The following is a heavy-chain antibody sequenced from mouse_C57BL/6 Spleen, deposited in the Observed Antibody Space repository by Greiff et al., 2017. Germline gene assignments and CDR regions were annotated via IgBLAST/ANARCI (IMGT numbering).Heavy chain of an antibody. J-gene: IGHJ3*01. Sequence: QVQLQQPGAELVKPGASVKMSCKASGYTFTSYWITWVKQRPGQGLAWIGDIYPGSGSTNYNEKFKSKATLTVDTSSSTAYMQLSSLPSEDSAVYYCARCYYDYDWFAYWGQGTLVTVSA. CDR3: ARCYYDYDWFAY. CDR1: GYTFTSYW. V-gene: IGHV1-55*01. D-gene: IGHD2-4*01. CDR2: IYPGSGST.